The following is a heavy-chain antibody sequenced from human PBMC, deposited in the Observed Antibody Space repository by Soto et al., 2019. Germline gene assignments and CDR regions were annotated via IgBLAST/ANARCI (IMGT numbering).Heavy chain of an antibody. V-gene: IGHV4-34*01. Sequence: PSETLSLTCAFYCGSFIGYYWSWIRQPPGKGLEWIGEINHSGSTNYNPSLKSRVTISVDTSKNQFSLKLSSVTAADTAVYYCAMYYDFWSGPLRYGMDVWGQGTTVTVSS. CDR1: CGSFIGYY. J-gene: IGHJ6*02. CDR3: AMYYDFWSGPLRYGMDV. CDR2: INHSGST. D-gene: IGHD3-3*01.